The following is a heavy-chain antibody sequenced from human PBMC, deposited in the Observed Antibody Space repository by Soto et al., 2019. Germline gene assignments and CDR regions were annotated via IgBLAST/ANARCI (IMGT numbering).Heavy chain of an antibody. V-gene: IGHV3-30*03. J-gene: IGHJ4*02. D-gene: IGHD4-17*01. CDR2: ISYDGSNK. CDR1: GFTFSSYG. Sequence: QVQLVESGGGVVQPGRSLRLSCAASGFTFSSYGMHWVRQAPGKGLEWVAVISYDGSNKYYADSVKGRFTISRDNSKNTLYLQMNSLGAEDTAVYYCATEIGDYGPFVDYWGQGTLVTVSS. CDR3: ATEIGDYGPFVDY.